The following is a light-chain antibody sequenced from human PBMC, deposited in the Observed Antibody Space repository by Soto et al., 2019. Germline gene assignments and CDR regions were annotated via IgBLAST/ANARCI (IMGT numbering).Light chain of an antibody. Sequence: QSALTQPASVSGSPGQSITISCTGASAFFGVYNLVSWYQQFPGMAPRLMIYEDTKRPSGISDRFSGSKSGNTASRTISGLQADDEADYYCCSYVGSSGVSFGGGTKLTVL. CDR3: CSYVGSSGVS. J-gene: IGLJ2*01. V-gene: IGLV2-23*01. CDR2: EDT. CDR1: SAFFGVYNL.